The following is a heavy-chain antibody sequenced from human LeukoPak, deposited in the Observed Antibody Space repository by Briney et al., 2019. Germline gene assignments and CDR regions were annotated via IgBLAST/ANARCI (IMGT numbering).Heavy chain of an antibody. Sequence: GGSLRLSCAASGFAFSNYAMSWVRQAPGKGLEWVSTLSGSGDSTFYADSVRGQFTISRDNSKNTLYLQMNSLRAEDTAVYYCAKGRGASSTSCYNYWGQGTLVTVSS. D-gene: IGHD2-2*02. CDR3: AKGRGASSTSCYNY. J-gene: IGHJ4*02. CDR2: LSGSGDST. V-gene: IGHV3-23*01. CDR1: GFAFSNYA.